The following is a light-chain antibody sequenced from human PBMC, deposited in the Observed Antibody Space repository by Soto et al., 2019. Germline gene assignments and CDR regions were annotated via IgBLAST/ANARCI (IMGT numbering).Light chain of an antibody. CDR3: SSYTTSSTRV. CDR2: EVT. J-gene: IGLJ1*01. V-gene: IGLV2-14*01. Sequence: QSVLTQPASVSGSPGQSITISCTGTSSDVGNGYDSVSWYQQHPGKAPKLMIYEVTNRPSGVSNRFSGSKSGNTASLTISGLQAEDEADCYCSSYTTSSTRVFGTGTKLTVL. CDR1: SSDVGNGYDS.